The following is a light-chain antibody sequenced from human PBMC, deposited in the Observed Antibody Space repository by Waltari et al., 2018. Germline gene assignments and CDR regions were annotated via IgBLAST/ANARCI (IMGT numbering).Light chain of an antibody. CDR3: QVWDSSSEHVI. Sequence: SYVLTQPPSVSVAPGKTARITCGGGNIGSRSVHWYQQKPGQAPVLVVYDDGAQPSGIPERFSGSNSGNTATLTISRVEAGDEADYYCQVWDSSSEHVIFGGGTKLTVL. J-gene: IGLJ2*01. CDR1: NIGSRS. V-gene: IGLV3-21*03. CDR2: DDG.